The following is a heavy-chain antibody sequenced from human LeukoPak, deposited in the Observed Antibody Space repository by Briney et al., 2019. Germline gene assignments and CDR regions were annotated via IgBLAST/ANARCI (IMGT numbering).Heavy chain of an antibody. V-gene: IGHV4-39*02. CDR3: AKDWAYYYDSSGYCLDY. CDR2: IYDSGST. Sequence: KPSETLSLTCTVSGGSIRSSYYYWGWIRQPPGKGLEWIGSIYDSGSTYYNPSLKSRVTISVDTSKNQFSLKLNSVTAADTAVYYCAKDWAYYYDSSGYCLDYWGQGTLVTVSS. CDR1: GGSIRSSYYY. J-gene: IGHJ4*02. D-gene: IGHD3-22*01.